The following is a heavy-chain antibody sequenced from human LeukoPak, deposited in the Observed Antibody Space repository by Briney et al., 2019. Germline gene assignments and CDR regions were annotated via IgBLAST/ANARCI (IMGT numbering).Heavy chain of an antibody. CDR2: INPSGGST. CDR3: ARDRLNGSYYVPFDY. J-gene: IGHJ4*02. D-gene: IGHD1-26*01. V-gene: IGHV1-46*01. CDR1: GYTFTSYY. Sequence: ASVKVSCKASGYTFTSYYMHWVRQAPGQGLEWIGIINPSGGSTSYAQKFQGRVTMTRDTSTSTVYMELSSLRSEDTAVYYCARDRLNGSYYVPFDYWGQGTLVTVSS.